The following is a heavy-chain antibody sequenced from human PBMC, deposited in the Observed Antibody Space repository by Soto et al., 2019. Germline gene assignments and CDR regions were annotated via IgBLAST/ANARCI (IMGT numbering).Heavy chain of an antibody. CDR3: VRDQKYFRVNGNWFDS. Sequence: ASVKVSCKASGYTSTDFGISWVRQAPGQGLEWMGWVSGNNGASNPAPKVQGRITMTLDTSTGVSYMALRSLRSDDTAIYYCVRDQKYFRVNGNWFDSWGQGTLVTVSS. CDR2: VSGNNGAS. D-gene: IGHD2-2*01. J-gene: IGHJ5*01. CDR1: GYTSTDFG. V-gene: IGHV1-18*04.